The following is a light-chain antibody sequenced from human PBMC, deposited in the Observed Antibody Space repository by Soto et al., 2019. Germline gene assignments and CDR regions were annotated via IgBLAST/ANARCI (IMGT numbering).Light chain of an antibody. V-gene: IGKV1-5*03. CDR1: QSISSW. J-gene: IGKJ4*01. Sequence: DIQMTQSPSTLSASVGDRVTITCRASQSISSWLAWYQQTPGKAPKLLIYKASSLESGVPSRFSGSGSGTEFALILSSLQPDVFASYFCQQNNSELLTFGGGTKVEIK. CDR2: KAS. CDR3: QQNNSELLT.